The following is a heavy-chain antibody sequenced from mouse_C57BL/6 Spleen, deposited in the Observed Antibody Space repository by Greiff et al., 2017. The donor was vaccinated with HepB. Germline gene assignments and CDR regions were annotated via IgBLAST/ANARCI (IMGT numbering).Heavy chain of an antibody. Sequence: EVNVVESGGGLVKPGGSLKLSCAASGFTFSSYAMSWVRQTPEKRLEWVATISDGGSYTYYPDNVKGRFTISRDNAKNNLYLQMSHLKSEDTAMYYCARDITTVVEAMDYWGQGTSVTVSS. CDR2: ISDGGSYT. D-gene: IGHD1-1*01. V-gene: IGHV5-4*01. CDR3: ARDITTVVEAMDY. CDR1: GFTFSSYA. J-gene: IGHJ4*01.